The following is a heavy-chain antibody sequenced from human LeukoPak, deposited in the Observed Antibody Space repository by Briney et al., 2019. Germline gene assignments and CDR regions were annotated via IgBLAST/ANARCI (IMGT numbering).Heavy chain of an antibody. D-gene: IGHD3-3*01. J-gene: IGHJ4*02. CDR2: INPSGGST. Sequence: GASVKVSCKASGYTFTSYGISWMRQAPGQGLEWMGIINPSGGSTSYTQSFQGRVTLTRDTSTNTVYMELSSLRSEDTAVYHCARGQEKNDFWSAFDCWGQGTLVTVSS. V-gene: IGHV1-46*01. CDR3: ARGQEKNDFWSAFDC. CDR1: GYTFTSYG.